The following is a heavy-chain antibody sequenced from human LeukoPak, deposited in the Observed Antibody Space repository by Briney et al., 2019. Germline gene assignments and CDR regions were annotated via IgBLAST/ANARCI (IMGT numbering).Heavy chain of an antibody. CDR3: ARGGYYGSGVFDY. CDR1: GFTFSSYA. CDR2: ISDSGGRA. V-gene: IGHV3-23*01. J-gene: IGHJ4*02. D-gene: IGHD3-10*01. Sequence: GGSLRLSCAASGFTFSSYAMNWVRQAPGKGLEWVSTISDSGGRAYCADSVKGRFTISRDNSKNTLYLQMNSLRAEDTAVYYCARGGYYGSGVFDYWGQGTLVTVSS.